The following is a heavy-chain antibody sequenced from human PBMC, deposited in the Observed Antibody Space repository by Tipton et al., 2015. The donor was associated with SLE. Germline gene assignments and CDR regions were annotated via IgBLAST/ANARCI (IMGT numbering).Heavy chain of an antibody. V-gene: IGHV4-34*01. CDR3: AQYYYDRGGYQRTAY. J-gene: IGHJ1*01. CDR2: IYSGST. CDR1: GGSFSGYY. Sequence: TLSLTCAVYGGSFSGYYWSWIRQPPGKALEWIGNIYSGSTYYNPSLKSRVTISVDTSKNQLSLRLISVTAAGAAVYDCAQYYYDRGGYQRTAYLGQSILGSISS. D-gene: IGHD3-22*01.